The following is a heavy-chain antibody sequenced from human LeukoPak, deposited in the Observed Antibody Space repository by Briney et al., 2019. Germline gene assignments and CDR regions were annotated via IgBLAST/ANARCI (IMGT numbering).Heavy chain of an antibody. D-gene: IGHD1-26*01. J-gene: IGHJ4*02. CDR2: INHSGST. V-gene: IGHV4-34*01. CDR3: ARDIGSGSYPWYFDY. Sequence: SETLSHTCAVYGGSFSGYYWSWIRQPPGKGLEWIGEINHSGSTNYNPSLKSRVTISVDTSKNQFSLKLSSVTAADTAVYYCARDIGSGSYPWYFDYWGQGTLVTVSS. CDR1: GGSFSGYY.